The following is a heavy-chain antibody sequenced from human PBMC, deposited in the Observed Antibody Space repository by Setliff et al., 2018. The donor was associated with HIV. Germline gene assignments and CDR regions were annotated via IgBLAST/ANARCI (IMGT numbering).Heavy chain of an antibody. CDR2: ITPTGDT. V-gene: IGHV4-34*01. Sequence: SETLSLTCAVYGGSVSGHYWGWFRQPPGKGLEWIGEITPTGDTNYIPSLKSRVAMSLDTSKNQFSLKLRSVTAADTAVYYCASRVYYYDESKILREEGFVPWGQGMLVTVSS. J-gene: IGHJ5*02. D-gene: IGHD3-22*01. CDR3: ASRVYYYDESKILREEGFVP. CDR1: GGSVSGHY.